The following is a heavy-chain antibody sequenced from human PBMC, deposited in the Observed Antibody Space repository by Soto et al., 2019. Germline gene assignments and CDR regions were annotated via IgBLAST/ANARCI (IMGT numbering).Heavy chain of an antibody. CDR2: TYYRSRWYN. V-gene: IGHV6-1*01. D-gene: IGHD3-16*01. Sequence: PSQTLSLTCVISGDSVSSNSAAWNWIRQSPSRGLEWLGRTYYRSRWYNDYAVSVRSRITVNADTSKNQFSLHLNSVTPEDTAVYYCARDQVGQIDFWGQGTLVTVSS. CDR1: GDSVSSNSAA. CDR3: ARDQVGQIDF. J-gene: IGHJ4*02.